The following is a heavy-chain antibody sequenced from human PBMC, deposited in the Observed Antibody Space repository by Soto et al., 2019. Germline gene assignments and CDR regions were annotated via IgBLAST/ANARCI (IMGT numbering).Heavy chain of an antibody. D-gene: IGHD3-16*02. CDR2: ISSSGSTI. J-gene: IGHJ4*02. Sequence: QGQLVESGGGLVKPGGSLRLSCAASGFTFSDYYMSWIRQAPGKGLEWVSYISSSGSTIYYADSVKGRFTISRDSAKNSLYLQMNSLRAEDTAVYYCARGPYDYVWGSDPPHFDYWGQGTLVTVSS. V-gene: IGHV3-11*01. CDR1: GFTFSDYY. CDR3: ARGPYDYVWGSDPPHFDY.